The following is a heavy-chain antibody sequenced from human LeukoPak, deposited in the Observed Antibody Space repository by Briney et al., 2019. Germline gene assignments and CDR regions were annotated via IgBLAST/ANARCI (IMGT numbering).Heavy chain of an antibody. CDR2: IYYSGST. CDR1: GGSISSYY. D-gene: IGHD5-12*01. V-gene: IGHV4-59*01. J-gene: IGHJ4*02. Sequence: SETLSLTCTVSGGSISSYYWSWIRQPPGKGLEWIGYIYYSGSTNYNPSLKSRVTISVDTPKNKFSLKLSSVTAADTAMYYCARGVGVVASIDYWGQGTLVTVSS. CDR3: ARGVGVVASIDY.